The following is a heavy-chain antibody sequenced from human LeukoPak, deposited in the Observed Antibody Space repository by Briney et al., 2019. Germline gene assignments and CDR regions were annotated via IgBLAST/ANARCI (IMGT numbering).Heavy chain of an antibody. CDR1: GLSFSNYA. Sequence: GGSLRLSCTASGLSFSNYAMAWVRQAPGKGLEWASVISASGTDTYYADSVKGRFTISRDNSQNTLYLHMNSLRAEDTAVYYCATDPLDYYDSSGYYFYYWGQGTLVTVSS. J-gene: IGHJ4*02. V-gene: IGHV3-23*01. CDR3: ATDPLDYYDSSGYYFYY. D-gene: IGHD3-22*01. CDR2: ISASGTDT.